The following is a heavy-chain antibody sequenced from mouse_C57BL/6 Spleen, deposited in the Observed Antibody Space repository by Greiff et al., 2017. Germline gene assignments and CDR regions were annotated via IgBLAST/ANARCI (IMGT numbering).Heavy chain of an antibody. CDR3: AIITTVVARAMDY. Sequence: QVQLQQPGAELVMPGASVTLSCKASGYTFTSYWMHWVKQRPGQGLEWIGEIDPSDSYTNYNQKFKGKSTLTVDKSSSPAYMQLSSLTSEASAVYYCAIITTVVARAMDYWGQGTSVTVSS. CDR2: IDPSDSYT. CDR1: GYTFTSYW. V-gene: IGHV1-69*01. J-gene: IGHJ4*01. D-gene: IGHD1-1*01.